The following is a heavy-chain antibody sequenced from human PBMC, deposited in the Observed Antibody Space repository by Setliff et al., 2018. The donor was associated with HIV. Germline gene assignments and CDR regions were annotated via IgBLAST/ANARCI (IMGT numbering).Heavy chain of an antibody. J-gene: IGHJ4*02. CDR3: ARDQSDWFY. CDR1: GVSISNYY. CDR2: MYYSGNT. D-gene: IGHD3-3*01. Sequence: SETLSLTCTVSGVSISNYYWSWIRQPPGRGLEWIGYMYYSGNTNYNPSLKSRVTISVDTSKSRFSLKLNSVTAADTAVYYCARDQSDWFYWGQGTLVTVSS. V-gene: IGHV4-59*01.